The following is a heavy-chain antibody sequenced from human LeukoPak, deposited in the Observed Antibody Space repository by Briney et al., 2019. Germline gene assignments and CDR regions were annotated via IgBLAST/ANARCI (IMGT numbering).Heavy chain of an antibody. D-gene: IGHD6-13*01. Sequence: GGSLRPSCAASGFTFSSYGMHWVRQAPGKGLEWVAVISYDGSNKYYADSVKGRFTISRDNSKNTLYLQMNSLRAEDTAVYYCAKVGIAAGGVWDYWGQGTLVTVSS. CDR2: ISYDGSNK. J-gene: IGHJ4*02. V-gene: IGHV3-30*18. CDR1: GFTFSSYG. CDR3: AKVGIAAGGVWDY.